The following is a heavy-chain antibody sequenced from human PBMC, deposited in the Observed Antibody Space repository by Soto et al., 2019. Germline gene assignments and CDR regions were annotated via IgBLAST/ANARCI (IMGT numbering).Heavy chain of an antibody. CDR1: EFTFDEYY. J-gene: IGHJ6*02. V-gene: IGHV3-7*01. D-gene: IGHD1-20*01. CDR3: ARGNWNYYYGFDV. CDR2: IKPDGSEQ. Sequence: VGSLRLSCAASEFTFDEYYMTWVRQAPGKGPEWVANIKPDGSEQYYVDSVKGRFTISRDNANNSLYLQMNSLRAEDTAVYFCARGNWNYYYGFDVWGQATTVTVSS.